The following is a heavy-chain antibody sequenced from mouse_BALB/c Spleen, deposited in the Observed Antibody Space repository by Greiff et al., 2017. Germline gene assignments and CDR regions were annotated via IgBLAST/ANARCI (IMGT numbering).Heavy chain of an antibody. CDR2: ISSGSSTI. CDR1: GFTFSSFG. D-gene: IGHD2-1*01. CDR3: ARGRGNYYFDY. V-gene: IGHV5-17*02. J-gene: IGHJ2*01. Sequence: EVQRVESGGGLVQPGGSRKLSCAASGFTFSSFGMHWVRQAPEKGLEWVAYISSGSSTIYYADTVKGRFTISRDNPKNTLFLQMTSLRSEDTAMYYCARGRGNYYFDYWGQGTTLTVSS.